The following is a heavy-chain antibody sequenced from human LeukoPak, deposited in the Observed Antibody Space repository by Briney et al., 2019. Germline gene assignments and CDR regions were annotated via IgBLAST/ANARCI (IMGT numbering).Heavy chain of an antibody. CDR3: ARDFSGNYNAFDI. CDR1: SGSISSYY. Sequence: SETLSLTCTVSSGSISSYYWTWIRQPPGKGLEWIGYIYYSGSTNPNPSLKSRVTISVDTSKNQFSLNLSSVTAADTAVYYCARDFSGNYNAFDIWGQGTMVTVSS. D-gene: IGHD1-26*01. CDR2: IYYSGST. J-gene: IGHJ3*02. V-gene: IGHV4-59*01.